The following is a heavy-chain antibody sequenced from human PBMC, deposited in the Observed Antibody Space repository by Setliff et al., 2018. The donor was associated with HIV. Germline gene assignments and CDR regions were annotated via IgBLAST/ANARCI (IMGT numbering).Heavy chain of an antibody. CDR3: AVGGIAAAGWWFDP. D-gene: IGHD6-13*01. V-gene: IGHV1-24*01. CDR1: GYTLTELS. CDR2: FDPEDGET. J-gene: IGHJ6*04. Sequence: ASVKVSCKVSGYTLTELSMHWVRQAPGKGLEWMGGFDPEDGETIYAQKFQGRVTMTEDTSTDTAYMELSSLRSEDTAVYYCAVGGIAAAGWWFDPWGKGTTVTVSS.